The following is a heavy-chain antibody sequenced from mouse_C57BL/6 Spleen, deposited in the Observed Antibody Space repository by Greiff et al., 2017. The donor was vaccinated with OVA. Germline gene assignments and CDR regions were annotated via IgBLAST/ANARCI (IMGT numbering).Heavy chain of an antibody. J-gene: IGHJ2*01. CDR2: IDPETGGT. CDR3: TRVLLRYYFDY. V-gene: IGHV1-15*01. D-gene: IGHD1-1*01. CDR1: GYTFTDYE. Sequence: VQLQQSGAELVRPGASVTLSCKASGYTFTDYEMHWVKQTPVHGLEWIGAIDPETGGTAYNQKFKGKGILTADKSSSTAYMELRSLTSEDSAVYYCTRVLLRYYFDYWGQGTTLTVSS.